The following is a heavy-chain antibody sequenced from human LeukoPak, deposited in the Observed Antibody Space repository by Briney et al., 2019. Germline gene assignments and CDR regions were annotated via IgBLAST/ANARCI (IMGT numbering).Heavy chain of an antibody. J-gene: IGHJ5*02. CDR2: INHSGST. D-gene: IGHD6-6*01. V-gene: IGHV4-34*01. Sequence: SETLSLTCAVYGGSFSDYYWSWIRQPPGKGLEWIGEINHSGSTNYNPSLKSRVTISVDTSKNQFSLKLSSVTAADTAVYYCARYRGQLAYNWFDPWGQGTLVTVSS. CDR1: GGSFSDYY. CDR3: ARYRGQLAYNWFDP.